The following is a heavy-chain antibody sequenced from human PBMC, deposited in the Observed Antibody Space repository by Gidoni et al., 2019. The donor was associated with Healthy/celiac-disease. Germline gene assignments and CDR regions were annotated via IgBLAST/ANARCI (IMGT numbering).Heavy chain of an antibody. CDR1: GYTFTVYY. Sequence: QVQLVQSGAEVKKPGASVKVSCTASGYTFTVYYMHWVRQAPGQGLEGMGWINPNSGGTNYAQKFQGRVTMTRDTSISTAYMELSRLRSDDTAVYYCARSRPQSLLGITDFDYWGQGTLVTVSS. CDR2: INPNSGGT. V-gene: IGHV1-2*02. J-gene: IGHJ4*02. D-gene: IGHD3-10*01. CDR3: ARSRPQSLLGITDFDY.